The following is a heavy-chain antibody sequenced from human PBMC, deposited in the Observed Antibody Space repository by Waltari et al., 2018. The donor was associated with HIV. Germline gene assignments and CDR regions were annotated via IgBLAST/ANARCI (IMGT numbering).Heavy chain of an antibody. CDR1: GYTFTSYY. D-gene: IGHD3-3*01. Sequence: QVQLVQSGAEVKKPGASVKVSCKASGYTFTSYYMHWVRQAPGQGLEWMGIINPSGGSTSYAQKFQGRVTMTRDTSTSTVYMELSSLRSEDTAVYYCARAYYDFWSGYYGVGYWGQGTLVTVSS. V-gene: IGHV1-46*01. CDR2: INPSGGST. J-gene: IGHJ4*02. CDR3: ARAYYDFWSGYYGVGY.